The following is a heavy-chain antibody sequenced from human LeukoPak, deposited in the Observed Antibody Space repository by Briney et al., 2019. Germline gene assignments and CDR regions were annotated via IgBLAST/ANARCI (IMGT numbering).Heavy chain of an antibody. V-gene: IGHV3-33*08. D-gene: IGHD6-19*01. CDR3: ARDVTSIAVACDY. CDR2: IWYDGSNK. Sequence: GGSLRLSCAASGFTFSSYAMSWVRQAPGKGLEWVAVIWYDGSNKYYADSVKGRFTISRDNSKNTLYLRMNSLRAEDTAVYYCARDVTSIAVACDYWGQGTLVTVSS. CDR1: GFTFSSYA. J-gene: IGHJ4*02.